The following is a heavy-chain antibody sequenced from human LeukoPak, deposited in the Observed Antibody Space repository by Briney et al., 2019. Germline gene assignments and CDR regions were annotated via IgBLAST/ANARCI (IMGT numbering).Heavy chain of an antibody. Sequence: ASVKVSCKASGYTFTDYHMHWVRQAPGQGLEWMGIINPSGGSTSYAQKFQGRVTMTRDTSTSTVYMELSSLRSEDTAVYYCAKDTADIAMVFDYWGQGTLVTVSS. D-gene: IGHD5-18*01. V-gene: IGHV1-46*01. J-gene: IGHJ4*02. CDR2: INPSGGST. CDR3: AKDTADIAMVFDY. CDR1: GYTFTDYH.